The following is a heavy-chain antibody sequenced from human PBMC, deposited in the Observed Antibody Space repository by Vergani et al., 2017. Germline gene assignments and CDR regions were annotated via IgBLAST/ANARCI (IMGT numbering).Heavy chain of an antibody. CDR3: ASARRYSSSFCGFDP. CDR1: GGSISSYY. D-gene: IGHD6-13*01. V-gene: IGHV4-59*01. Sequence: QVQLQESGPGLVKPSETLSLTCTVSGGSISSYYWSWIRQPPGKGREWIGYIYYSGSTNYNPSLKSRVTISVDTSKNQFSLKLTSVTAADPAVYYWASARRYSSSFCGFDPWGQGTLVTVSS. J-gene: IGHJ5*02. CDR2: IYYSGST.